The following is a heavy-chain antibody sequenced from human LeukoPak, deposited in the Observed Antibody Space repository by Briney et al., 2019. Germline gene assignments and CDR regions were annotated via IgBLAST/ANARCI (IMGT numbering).Heavy chain of an antibody. CDR1: GYTFTSYY. V-gene: IGHV1-46*01. CDR2: INPTGGST. D-gene: IGHD6-13*01. Sequence: ASVKVSCKASGYTFTSYYMNWVRQAPGQGLEWMGVINPTGGSTSYAQKFQGRVTMIRDTSTSTAYMELSSLRSEDTAVYYCARERSSSWSNRGLDYWGQGTLVTVSS. J-gene: IGHJ4*02. CDR3: ARERSSSWSNRGLDY.